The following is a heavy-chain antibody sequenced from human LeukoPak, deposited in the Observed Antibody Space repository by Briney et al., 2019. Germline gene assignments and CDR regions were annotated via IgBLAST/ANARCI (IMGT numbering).Heavy chain of an antibody. CDR2: ISSSGSTI. D-gene: IGHD2-21*02. CDR1: GFTFSSYE. J-gene: IGHJ4*02. V-gene: IGHV3-48*03. CDR3: ARAYCGGDCYCDY. Sequence: PGGSLRLSCAASGFTFSSYERNWARQAPGKGLEWVSYISSSGSTIYYADSVKGRFTISRDNAKNSLYLQMNSLRAEDTAVYYCARAYCGGDCYCDYWGQGTLVTVSS.